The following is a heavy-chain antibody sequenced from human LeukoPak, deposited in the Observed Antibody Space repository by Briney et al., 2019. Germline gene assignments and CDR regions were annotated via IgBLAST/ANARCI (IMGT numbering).Heavy chain of an antibody. V-gene: IGHV3-48*02. CDR3: ARDPLRWLQNNYFYYYMDV. J-gene: IGHJ6*03. Sequence: PGGSLRLSCAACGVSFSSYVMNRVRQAPGKGLEWVSYISSTSRTIYDADSVKGRFTISRDNAKNSLYLQMNSLRDEDTAVYYCARDPLRWLQNNYFYYYMDVWGKGTTVTVSS. CDR2: ISSTSRTI. D-gene: IGHD5-24*01. CDR1: GVSFSSYV.